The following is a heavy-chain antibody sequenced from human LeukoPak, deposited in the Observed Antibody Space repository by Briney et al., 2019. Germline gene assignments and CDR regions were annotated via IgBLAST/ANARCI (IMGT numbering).Heavy chain of an antibody. CDR1: GFTFSSYD. D-gene: IGHD5-18*01. CDR3: ARAVGYSYGKRWFDP. CDR2: IGTAGDT. Sequence: GGSLRLSCAASGFTFSSYDMHWVRQATGEGLEWVSAIGTAGDTYYPGSVKGRFTISRENAKNSLYLQMNSLRAGDTAVYYCARAVGYSYGKRWFDPWGQGTLVTVSS. V-gene: IGHV3-13*04. J-gene: IGHJ5*02.